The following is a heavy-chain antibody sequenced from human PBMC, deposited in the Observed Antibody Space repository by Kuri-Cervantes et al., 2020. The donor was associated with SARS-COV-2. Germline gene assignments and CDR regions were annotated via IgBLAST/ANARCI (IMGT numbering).Heavy chain of an antibody. CDR3: AKDSGYYDSSGYYRY. CDR2: IKQDGSET. D-gene: IGHD3-22*01. V-gene: IGHV3-7*01. Sequence: GGSLRLSCAGSGITFSSYWMNWVRQAPGKGLEWVANIKQDGSETYYADSVKGRFTISRDNSKNTLYLQMNSLRAEDTAVYYCAKDSGYYDSSGYYRYWGQGTLVTVSS. CDR1: GITFSSYW. J-gene: IGHJ4*02.